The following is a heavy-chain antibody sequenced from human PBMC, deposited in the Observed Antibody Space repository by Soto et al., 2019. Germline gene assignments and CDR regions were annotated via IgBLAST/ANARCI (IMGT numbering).Heavy chain of an antibody. D-gene: IGHD2-15*01. Sequence: QLQLQESGPGLVKPSETLSLTCTVSGGSISSSSYYWGWIRQPPGKGLEWIGSIYYSGSTYYNPSLKSRFTISVDTSKTQFSRRLSSVTAADTAVYYCARHTPAISISDHWGQGTLVTVSS. CDR1: GGSISSSSYY. CDR3: ARHTPAISISDH. CDR2: IYYSGST. J-gene: IGHJ4*02. V-gene: IGHV4-39*01.